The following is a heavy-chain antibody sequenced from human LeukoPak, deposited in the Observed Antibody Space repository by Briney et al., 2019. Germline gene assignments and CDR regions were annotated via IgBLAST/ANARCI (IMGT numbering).Heavy chain of an antibody. Sequence: PSETLSLTCAVYGGSFSGYYWSWLRQPPGKGLEWIGEINHSGSTNYNPSLKSRVTISVDTSKNQFSLKLSSVTAADTAVYYCARGLNYYDSSGYSSYYYYMDVWGKGTTVTVSS. CDR2: INHSGST. D-gene: IGHD3-22*01. V-gene: IGHV4-34*01. CDR3: ARGLNYYDSSGYSSYYYYMDV. J-gene: IGHJ6*03. CDR1: GGSFSGYY.